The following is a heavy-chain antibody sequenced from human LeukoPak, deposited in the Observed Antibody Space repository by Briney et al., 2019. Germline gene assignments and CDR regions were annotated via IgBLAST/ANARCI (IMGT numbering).Heavy chain of an antibody. V-gene: IGHV4-39*01. CDR3: ARGGDYGSAYDYFRY. J-gene: IGHJ4*02. CDR1: GDSISSTTYY. CDR2: IYYGGST. D-gene: IGHD5-12*01. Sequence: SETLSLTCTVSGDSISSTTYYWGWVRQPPGEGLEWIGSIYYGGSTYYNSSLKSRVTISVDTSKNQFSLELTSVTAADTAVYYCARGGDYGSAYDYFRYWGQGTLVSVSS.